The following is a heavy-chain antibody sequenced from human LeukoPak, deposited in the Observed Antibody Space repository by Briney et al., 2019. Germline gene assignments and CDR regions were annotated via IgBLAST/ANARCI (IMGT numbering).Heavy chain of an antibody. CDR3: ASTQQWLAFDY. J-gene: IGHJ4*02. V-gene: IGHV4-59*01. D-gene: IGHD6-19*01. Sequence: PSETLSLTCTVSGVSISNYYWSWIRQPPGKGLEWIGCFYHSGSTNYNPSLKSRVTISVDTSKNQFSMRLSSVTAADTAVYYCASTQQWLAFDYWGQGILVTVSS. CDR1: GVSISNYY. CDR2: FYHSGST.